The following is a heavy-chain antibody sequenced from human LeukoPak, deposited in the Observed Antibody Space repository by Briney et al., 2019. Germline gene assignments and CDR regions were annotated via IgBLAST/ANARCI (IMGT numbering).Heavy chain of an antibody. CDR2: IIPIFGTA. CDR1: GGTFSSYA. CDR3: ARVVGYGSGSYYDAFDI. J-gene: IGHJ3*02. Sequence: SVKVSCKASGGTFSSYAISWVRQAPGQGLEWMGGIIPIFGTANYAQKFQGRVTITADESTSTAYMELSSVTAADTAVYYCARVVGYGSGSYYDAFDIWGQGTMVTVSS. V-gene: IGHV1-69*13. D-gene: IGHD3-10*01.